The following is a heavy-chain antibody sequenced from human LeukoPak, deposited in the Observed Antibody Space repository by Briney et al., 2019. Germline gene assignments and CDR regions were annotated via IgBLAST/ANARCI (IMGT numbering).Heavy chain of an antibody. CDR3: ARVGQIGAVADF. D-gene: IGHD6-13*01. J-gene: IGHJ4*02. CDR2: INPRGGAT. V-gene: IGHV1-46*01. CDR1: GYTFTSYY. Sequence: ASVKLSCNASGYTFTSYYMHWVRQDPRHGLEWLGIINPRGGATDYSQKFQGRVTMTRDSSTSTVYMELSSLRSDDTAVYFCARVGQIGAVADFWGQGTLVTVSS.